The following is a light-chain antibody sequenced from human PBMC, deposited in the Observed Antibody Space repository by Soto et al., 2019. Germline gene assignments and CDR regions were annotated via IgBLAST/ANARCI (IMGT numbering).Light chain of an antibody. Sequence: DIQMTRSPSTLSASVGHRVTITCRASQSISSWLAWYQQKPGKAPKLLIYDASSLESGVPSRFRGSGSGTEFTLTISSLQTDDFESYYCQQYDSYSWTFGQGTKVDIK. CDR3: QQYDSYSWT. V-gene: IGKV1-5*01. J-gene: IGKJ1*01. CDR2: DAS. CDR1: QSISSW.